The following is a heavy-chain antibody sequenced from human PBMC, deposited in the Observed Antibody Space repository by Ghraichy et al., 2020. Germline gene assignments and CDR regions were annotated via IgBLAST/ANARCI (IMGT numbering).Heavy chain of an antibody. CDR1: GFTVSSNY. CDR2: IYSDDST. CDR3: ARESTYGYNFY. V-gene: IGHV3-53*01. Sequence: GGSLRLSCAASGFTVSSNYISWVRQAPGKGLEWVSVIYSDDSTYYADSVKGRFTISRDNSKNTLYLQMNSLRAEDTAVYYCARESTYGYNFYWGQGTLVTVSS. D-gene: IGHD5-24*01. J-gene: IGHJ4*02.